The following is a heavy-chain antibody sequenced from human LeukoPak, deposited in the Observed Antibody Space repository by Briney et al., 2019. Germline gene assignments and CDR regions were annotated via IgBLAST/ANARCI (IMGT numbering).Heavy chain of an antibody. V-gene: IGHV3-21*01. D-gene: IGHD3-16*01. CDR1: GFTFSSYS. Sequence: GGSLRLSCAASGFTFSSYSMNWVRQAPEKGLEWVSSISTSSSYIYSADSVKGRFTISRDNAKNSLYLQMNSLRAEDTAVYYCVRDTFSPDAFDIWGQGTMVTVSS. J-gene: IGHJ3*02. CDR2: ISTSSSYI. CDR3: VRDTFSPDAFDI.